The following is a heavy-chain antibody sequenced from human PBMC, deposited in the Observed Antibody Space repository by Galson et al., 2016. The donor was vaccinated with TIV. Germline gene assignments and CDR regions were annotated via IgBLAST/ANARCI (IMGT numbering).Heavy chain of an antibody. CDR3: AKSVAARPPYMDV. D-gene: IGHD6-6*01. V-gene: IGHV4-59*01. Sequence: ETLSLTCSVSGGSISSYYWSYIRQPPGKGLEWIGYIYYSADYSGSTNYNPSLKSRVTISVDTSKSQLSLKLRSVTAADTAVYYCAKSVAARPPYMDVWGKGITVTVSS. J-gene: IGHJ6*03. CDR1: GGSISSYY. CDR2: IYYSADYSGST.